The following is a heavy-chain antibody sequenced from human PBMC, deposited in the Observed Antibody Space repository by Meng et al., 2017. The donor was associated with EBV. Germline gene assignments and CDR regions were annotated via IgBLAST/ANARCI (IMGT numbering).Heavy chain of an antibody. Sequence: GAGWLQPSVSLSLTSAVDGGSFSGYYWSWIRQTPGQGLEWIGEINHSGSTNYNPSLKSRVTISVDTSKNQFSLKLSSVTAADTAVYYCARGRWLQPGSYFDYWGQGTLVTVSS. CDR2: INHSGST. D-gene: IGHD5-24*01. CDR1: GGSFSGYY. CDR3: ARGRWLQPGSYFDY. J-gene: IGHJ4*02. V-gene: IGHV4-34*01.